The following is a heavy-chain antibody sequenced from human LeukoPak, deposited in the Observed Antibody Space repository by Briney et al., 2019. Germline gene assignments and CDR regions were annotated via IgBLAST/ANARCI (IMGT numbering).Heavy chain of an antibody. CDR2: IYYSGST. Sequence: SETLSLTCTVSGGSISSGGYYWSWIRQHPGQGLEWIGYIYYSGSTYYNPSLKSRVTISVDTSKSQFSLKLSSVTAADTAVYYCARETRDTAMVTDYYYYYGMDVWGQGTTVTVSS. V-gene: IGHV4-31*03. CDR3: ARETRDTAMVTDYYYYYGMDV. D-gene: IGHD5-18*01. J-gene: IGHJ6*02. CDR1: GGSISSGGYY.